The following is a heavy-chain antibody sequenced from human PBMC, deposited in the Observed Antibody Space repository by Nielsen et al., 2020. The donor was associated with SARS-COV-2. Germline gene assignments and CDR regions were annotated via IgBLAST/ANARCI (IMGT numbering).Heavy chain of an antibody. CDR3: AKVIDWGALDI. D-gene: IGHD3-9*01. V-gene: IGHV3-33*06. J-gene: IGHJ3*02. CDR2: IWYDGSNK. Sequence: GESLKISCAASGFTFSSYGMHWVRQAPGKGLEWVAVIWYDGSNKYYADSVKGRFTISRDNSKNTLHLQMDSLRAEDTAVYYCAKVIDWGALDIWGQGTMVTVSS. CDR1: GFTFSSYG.